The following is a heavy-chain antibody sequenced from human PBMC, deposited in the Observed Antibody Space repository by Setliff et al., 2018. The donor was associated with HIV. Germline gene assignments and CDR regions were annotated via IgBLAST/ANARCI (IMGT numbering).Heavy chain of an antibody. CDR2: IYASGST. Sequence: LSLTCTVSGGSISSGNYFWSWIRQPAGKGLEWIGRIYASGSTSYNPSLKSRVTISVDTSKNQFSLKLSSVTAADTAVYYCARVQMAYAAFDVWGQGTMVTVSS. CDR1: GGSISSGNYF. J-gene: IGHJ3*01. CDR3: ARVQMAYAAFDV. D-gene: IGHD4-17*01. V-gene: IGHV4-61*02.